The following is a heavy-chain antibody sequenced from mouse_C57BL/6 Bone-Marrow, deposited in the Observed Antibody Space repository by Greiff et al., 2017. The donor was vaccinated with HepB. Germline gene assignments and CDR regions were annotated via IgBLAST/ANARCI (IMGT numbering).Heavy chain of an antibody. CDR3: ARRVYYGNYEGYFDV. CDR2: IYPGDGDT. J-gene: IGHJ1*03. CDR1: GYAFSSYW. V-gene: IGHV1-80*01. Sequence: QVQLQQSGAELVKPGASVKISCKASGYAFSSYWMNWVKQRPGKGLEWIGQIYPGDGDTNYNGKFKGKATLTADKSSRTAYMQLSSLTSEDSAVYFCARRVYYGNYEGYFDVWGTGTTVTVSS. D-gene: IGHD2-1*01.